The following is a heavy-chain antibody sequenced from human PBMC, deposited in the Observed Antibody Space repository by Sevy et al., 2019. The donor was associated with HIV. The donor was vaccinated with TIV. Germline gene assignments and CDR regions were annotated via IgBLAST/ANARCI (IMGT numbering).Heavy chain of an antibody. CDR1: GLTFSHYG. CDR2: ISFDGSNK. Sequence: GGSLRLSCAASGLTFSHYGMHWVRQAPGKGLEWVAFISFDGSNKYYVDSVKGRFTISRDNSKNTLYLQMNSLRTEETAVYYCAKNTAAAGTGGFDYWGQGTLVTVSS. CDR3: AKNTAAAGTGGFDY. V-gene: IGHV3-30*02. J-gene: IGHJ4*02. D-gene: IGHD6-13*01.